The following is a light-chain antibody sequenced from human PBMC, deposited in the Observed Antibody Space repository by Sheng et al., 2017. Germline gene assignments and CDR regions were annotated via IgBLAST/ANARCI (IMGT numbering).Light chain of an antibody. V-gene: IGLV2-8*01. CDR1: SSDVGGYNY. Sequence: QSALTQPPSASGSPGQSVTISCTGTSSDVGGYNYVSWYQQHPGKAPKLMIYEVSKRPSGVPDRFSGSKSGNTASLTVSGLQAEDEADYFCSSSARSNTLYVFGTATEVTVL. J-gene: IGLJ1*01. CDR3: SSSARSNTLYV. CDR2: EVS.